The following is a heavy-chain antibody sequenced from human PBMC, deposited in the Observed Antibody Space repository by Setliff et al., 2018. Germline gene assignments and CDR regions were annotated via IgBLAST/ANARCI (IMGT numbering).Heavy chain of an antibody. CDR3: ARVKVIVGATPRTYYMDV. CDR2: MNPNSGNR. CDR1: GYTFTTYD. V-gene: IGHV1-8*03. J-gene: IGHJ6*03. D-gene: IGHD1-26*01. Sequence: ASVKVSCKASGYTFTTYDINWVRQAPGQGLEWMGWMNPNSGNRGYAQKFQGRVTITRNTSISTAYMELSSLRSEDTAVYYCARVKVIVGATPRTYYMDVWGKGTTVTVSS.